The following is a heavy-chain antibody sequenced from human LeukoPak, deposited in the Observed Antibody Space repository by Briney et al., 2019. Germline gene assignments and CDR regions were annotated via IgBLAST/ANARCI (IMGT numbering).Heavy chain of an antibody. CDR3: ATYGGNYYFDY. Sequence: PSQTLSLTCTVSGGSVSGGVYYWSWIRQHPGQGLEWIGYVYYSGTTYYNPSLKSRVTISLDTSKNQFSLKLSSVTAADTAVYYCATYGGNYYFDYWGQGTLVTVSS. CDR1: GGSVSGGVYY. V-gene: IGHV4-31*03. CDR2: VYYSGTT. D-gene: IGHD4-23*01. J-gene: IGHJ4*02.